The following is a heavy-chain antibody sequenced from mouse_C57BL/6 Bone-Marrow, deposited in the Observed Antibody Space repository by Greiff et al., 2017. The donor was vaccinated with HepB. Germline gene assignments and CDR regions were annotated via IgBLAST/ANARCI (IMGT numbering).Heavy chain of an antibody. CDR2: IHPNSGST. CDR1: GYTFTSYW. J-gene: IGHJ1*03. CDR3: ARPSAMIRWYFDV. D-gene: IGHD2-4*01. Sequence: QVHVKQPGAELVKPGASVKLSCKASGYTFTSYWMHWVKQRPGQGLEWIGMIHPNSGSTNYNEKFKSKATLTVDKSSSTAYMQLSSLTSEDSAVYYCARPSAMIRWYFDVWGTGTTVTVSS. V-gene: IGHV1-64*01.